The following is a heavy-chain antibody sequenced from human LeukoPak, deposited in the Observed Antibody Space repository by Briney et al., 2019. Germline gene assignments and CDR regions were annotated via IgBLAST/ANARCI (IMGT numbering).Heavy chain of an antibody. CDR3: ARGRRGLYFDY. CDR1: GFTFSSYW. Sequence: PGGSLRLPCAASGFTFSSYWMSWVRQAPGKGLGWVANIKQDGSEKYYVDSVKGRFTISRDNAKNSLYLQMNSLRAEDTAVYYCARGRRGLYFDYWGQGTLVTVSS. CDR2: IKQDGSEK. J-gene: IGHJ4*02. D-gene: IGHD3-10*01. V-gene: IGHV3-7*01.